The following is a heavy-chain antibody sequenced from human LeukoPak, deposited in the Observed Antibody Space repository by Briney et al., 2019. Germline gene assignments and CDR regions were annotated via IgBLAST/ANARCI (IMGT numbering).Heavy chain of an antibody. CDR2: ISYDGSNK. D-gene: IGHD3-9*01. Sequence: GRPLRLSCAASGFTFSSYAMHWVRQAPGKGLEWVAVISYDGSNKYYADSVKGRFTISRDNSKNTLYLQMNSLRAEDTAAYYCAKADHLLRYFDWLGIDYWGQGTLVTVSS. V-gene: IGHV3-30*04. J-gene: IGHJ4*02. CDR1: GFTFSSYA. CDR3: AKADHLLRYFDWLGIDY.